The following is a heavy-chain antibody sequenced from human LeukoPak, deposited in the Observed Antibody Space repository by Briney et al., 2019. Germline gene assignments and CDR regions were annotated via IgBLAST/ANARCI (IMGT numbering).Heavy chain of an antibody. J-gene: IGHJ4*02. CDR3: AKHGYCSGISCFFDF. CDR2: ISGSGPYT. D-gene: IGHD2-2*03. V-gene: IGHV3-23*01. CDR1: GFTFSSYA. Sequence: GGSLRLSCSASGFTFSSYAMSWVRQAPGKGLEWVSAISGSGPYTFYTDSVKGRFTISRDSSKNTLYLQMNSLRAEDTALYYCAKHGYCSGISCFFDFWGQGTQVTVSS.